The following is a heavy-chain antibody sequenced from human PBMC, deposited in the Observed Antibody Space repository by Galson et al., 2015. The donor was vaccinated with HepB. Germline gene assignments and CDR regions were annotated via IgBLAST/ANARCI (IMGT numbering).Heavy chain of an antibody. CDR3: AKGGGIAARTFDY. V-gene: IGHV1-46*01. CDR2: INPSGGST. J-gene: IGHJ4*02. Sequence: SVKVSCKASGYTFTSYYMHWVRQAPGQGLEWMGIINPSGGSTSYAQKFQGRVTMTRDTSTSTVYMELSSLRAEDTALYYCAKGGGIAARTFDYWGQGTLVTVSS. D-gene: IGHD6-6*01. CDR1: GYTFTSYY.